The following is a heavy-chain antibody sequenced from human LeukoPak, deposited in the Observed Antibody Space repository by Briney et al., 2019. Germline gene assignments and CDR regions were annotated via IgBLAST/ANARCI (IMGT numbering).Heavy chain of an antibody. CDR2: ISSSGSNI. J-gene: IGHJ4*02. V-gene: IGHV3-48*03. D-gene: IGHD6-13*01. CDR3: ARDSSSWPDY. Sequence: PGGSLRLSCAASGFTFSSYEMNWVRQAPGKGLEWVSYISSSGSNILNADSVKGRFTISRDNAKNSLYLQMNSLRAEDTAVYYCARDSSSWPDYWGQGTLVTVSS. CDR1: GFTFSSYE.